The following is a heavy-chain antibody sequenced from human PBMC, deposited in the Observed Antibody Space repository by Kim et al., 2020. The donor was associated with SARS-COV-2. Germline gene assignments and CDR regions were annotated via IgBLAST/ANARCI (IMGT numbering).Heavy chain of an antibody. J-gene: IGHJ6*02. CDR2: INTNTGNP. CDR1: GYTFTSYA. Sequence: ASVKVSCKASGYTFTSYAMNWVRQAPGQGLEWMGWINTNTGNPTYAQGFTGRFVFSLDTSVSTAYLQISSLKAEDTAVYYCATSIAAAGTFFYYYGMDVWGQGTTVTVSS. D-gene: IGHD6-13*01. CDR3: ATSIAAAGTFFYYYGMDV. V-gene: IGHV7-4-1*02.